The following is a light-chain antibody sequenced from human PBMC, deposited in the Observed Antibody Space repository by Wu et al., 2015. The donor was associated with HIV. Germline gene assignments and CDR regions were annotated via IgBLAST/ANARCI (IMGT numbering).Light chain of an antibody. CDR1: QSVSSN. Sequence: EIVMTQSPATLSASPGERVTLSCRASQSVSSNLAWYQHKPGQAPRLLIYDASTRATGFPARFSGSGSGTDFTLIISSLQSEDSAIYYCQQYNNWLTFGGGTRAEIK. CDR3: QQYNNWLT. V-gene: IGKV3-15*01. J-gene: IGKJ4*01. CDR2: DAS.